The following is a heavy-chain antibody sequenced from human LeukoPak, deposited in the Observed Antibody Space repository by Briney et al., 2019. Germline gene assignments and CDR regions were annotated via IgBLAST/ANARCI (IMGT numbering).Heavy chain of an antibody. CDR3: ARDRTVAGLSDC. D-gene: IGHD6-19*01. CDR2: IKHDGSEE. Sequence: PGGSLRLSCAASGFTFSSYWMSWVRQAPGKGLEWLANIKHDGSEENYVDSVQGRFTISRDNTKNSVYLQMNSLRAEDAAVYYCARDRTVAGLSDCWGQGTLVTVSS. J-gene: IGHJ4*02. CDR1: GFTFSSYW. V-gene: IGHV3-7*01.